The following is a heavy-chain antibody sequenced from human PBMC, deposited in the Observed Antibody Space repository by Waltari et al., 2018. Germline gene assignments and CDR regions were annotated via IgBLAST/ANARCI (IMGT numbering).Heavy chain of an antibody. CDR1: GHSVNNDFY. CDR2: IYHTGSS. CDR3: AEEGNTTAGLFDS. D-gene: IGHD6-25*01. J-gene: IGHJ4*02. V-gene: IGHV4-38-2*02. Sequence: QVQLRESGPALVRSSETLSLTCTVSGHSVNNDFYWAWIRQSPGVGLEWIASIYHTGSSHYNSSLKSRVSISTDMSTKQFFLTLTHLTAADTAVYYCAEEGNTTAGLFDSWGQGTLVTVSS.